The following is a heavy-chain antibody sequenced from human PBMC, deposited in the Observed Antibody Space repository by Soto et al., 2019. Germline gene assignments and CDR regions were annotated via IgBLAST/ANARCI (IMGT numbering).Heavy chain of an antibody. CDR3: AKVMATIEAYYFDY. Sequence: EVQLVESGGGLVQPGRSLRLSCAASGFTFDDYAMHWVRQAPGKGLEWVSGISWNSGSIGYADSVKGRFTISRDNAKNSLYLQMNSLRAEDTALYYCAKVMATIEAYYFDYWGQGTLVTVSS. D-gene: IGHD5-12*01. CDR1: GFTFDDYA. J-gene: IGHJ4*02. CDR2: ISWNSGSI. V-gene: IGHV3-9*01.